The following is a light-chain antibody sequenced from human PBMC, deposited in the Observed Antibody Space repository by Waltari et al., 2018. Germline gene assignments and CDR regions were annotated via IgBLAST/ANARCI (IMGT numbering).Light chain of an antibody. Sequence: ALTQPRPVSGSPGQPVTISCTGSSSDAGRYNYVSWYQQHPGKAPKVMSHDFNHRPSGVPDRFSGSKSGNTASLTISGLQAEDEADYYCFSYAGSPWVFGGGTKLTVL. J-gene: IGLJ3*02. CDR2: DFN. CDR1: SSDAGRYNY. CDR3: FSYAGSPWV. V-gene: IGLV2-11*01.